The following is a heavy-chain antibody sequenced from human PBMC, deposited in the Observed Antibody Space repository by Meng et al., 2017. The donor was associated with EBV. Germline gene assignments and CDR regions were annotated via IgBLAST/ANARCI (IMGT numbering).Heavy chain of an antibody. CDR3: ARETSGYDFNWFDP. D-gene: IGHD5-12*01. V-gene: IGHV1-18*01. Sequence: QVQRVRSGAEVKKPGAPVKVSCKASGYTFTSYGISWVRQAPGQGLEWMGWISAYNGNTNYAQKLQGRVTMTTDTSTSTAYMELRSLRSDDTAVYYCARETSGYDFNWFDPWGQGTLVTVSS. J-gene: IGHJ5*02. CDR2: ISAYNGNT. CDR1: GYTFTSYG.